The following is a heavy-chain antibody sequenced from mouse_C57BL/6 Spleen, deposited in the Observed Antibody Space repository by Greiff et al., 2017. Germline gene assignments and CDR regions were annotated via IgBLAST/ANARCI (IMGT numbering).Heavy chain of an antibody. D-gene: IGHD3-2*02. J-gene: IGHJ3*01. V-gene: IGHV1-81*01. CDR3: ASPDSSGYLLAY. CDR2: IYPRSGNT. Sequence: VQLQQSGAELARPGASVKLSCEASGYTFTSYGISWVKQRTGQGLEWIGEIYPRSGNTYYNEKFKGKATLTADKSSSTAYMELRSLTSEDSAVYFCASPDSSGYLLAYWGQGTLVTVSA. CDR1: GYTFTSYG.